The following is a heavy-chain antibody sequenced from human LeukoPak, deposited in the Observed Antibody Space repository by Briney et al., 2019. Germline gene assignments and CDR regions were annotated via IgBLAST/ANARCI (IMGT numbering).Heavy chain of an antibody. Sequence: SGPALVKPTQPLTLTCTFSGFSLSTSGMCVSWIRQPPGNALEWLARIDWDDDKYYSTSLKTRLTISKDTSKNQVVLTMTNMDPVDTATYYCARISVGTSCQGNYWGQGTLVTVSS. CDR3: ARISVGTSCQGNY. D-gene: IGHD2-2*01. J-gene: IGHJ4*02. CDR2: IDWDDDK. CDR1: GFSLSTSGMC. V-gene: IGHV2-70*11.